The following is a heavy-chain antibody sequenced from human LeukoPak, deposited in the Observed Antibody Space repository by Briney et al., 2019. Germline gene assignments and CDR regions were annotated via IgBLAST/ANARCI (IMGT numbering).Heavy chain of an antibody. D-gene: IGHD2-21*02. Sequence: GASVKVSCKASGYTFTGYYMHWVRQAPGQGLEWMGRINPNSGGTNYAQKFQGRVTMTRDTSISTAYMELSRLRSDDTAVYYCARLYCGGDCGDYWGQGTLVTVSS. CDR2: INPNSGGT. CDR1: GYTFTGYY. J-gene: IGHJ4*02. V-gene: IGHV1-2*06. CDR3: ARLYCGGDCGDY.